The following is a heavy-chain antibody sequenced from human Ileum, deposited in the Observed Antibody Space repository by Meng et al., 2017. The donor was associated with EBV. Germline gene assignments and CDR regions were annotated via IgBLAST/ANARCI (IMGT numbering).Heavy chain of an antibody. Sequence: QGHLRESGPGLVKPSQTLSLTCTFSGGSISSSNYYWSWIRQPPGKGLEWSGHIYNSGSTYYNPSLKSRITISVDTSKNQFSLKLSSVTAADTAVYYCARGQKGYFDLWGRGTLVTVSS. CDR2: IYNSGST. CDR1: GGSISSSNYY. CDR3: ARGQKGYFDL. J-gene: IGHJ2*01. V-gene: IGHV4-30-4*01.